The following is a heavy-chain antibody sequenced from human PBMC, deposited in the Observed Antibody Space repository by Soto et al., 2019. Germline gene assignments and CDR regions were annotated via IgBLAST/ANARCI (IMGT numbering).Heavy chain of an antibody. CDR1: GGSISSYY. Sequence: TSETLSLTCTVSGGSISSYYWSWIRQPPGKGLEWIGYIYYSGSTNYNPSLKSRVTISVDTSKNQFSLKLSSVTAADPAVYYCARSPTGWFDPWGQGTLVTVSS. D-gene: IGHD3-10*01. CDR2: IYYSGST. J-gene: IGHJ5*02. V-gene: IGHV4-59*01. CDR3: ARSPTGWFDP.